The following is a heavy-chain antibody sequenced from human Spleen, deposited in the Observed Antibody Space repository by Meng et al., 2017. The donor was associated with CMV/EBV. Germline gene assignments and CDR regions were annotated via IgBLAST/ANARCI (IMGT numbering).Heavy chain of an antibody. Sequence: ASVKVSCKASGYTFTSYYMHWVRQAPGQGLEWMGWINPNSGGTNYAQKFQGRVTMTRDTSISTAYMELSRLRSDDTAMYYCARVGTISYSGSYRYDYWGQGTLVTVSS. D-gene: IGHD1-26*01. CDR1: GYTFTSYY. CDR2: INPNSGGT. CDR3: ARVGTISYSGSYRYDY. V-gene: IGHV1-2*02. J-gene: IGHJ4*02.